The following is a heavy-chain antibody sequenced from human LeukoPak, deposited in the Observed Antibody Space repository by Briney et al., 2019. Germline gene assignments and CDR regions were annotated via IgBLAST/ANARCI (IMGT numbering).Heavy chain of an antibody. J-gene: IGHJ4*02. CDR1: GFTFSSYS. Sequence: GGSLRLSCAASGFTFSSYSMNWVRQAPGKGLEWVSSISSSSSYIYYADSVKGRFTISRDNAKNSLYLQMNSLRAEDTAVYYCARDSRSSWYYFDYWGQGTLVTVSS. CDR2: ISSSSSYI. CDR3: ARDSRSSWYYFDY. D-gene: IGHD6-13*01. V-gene: IGHV3-21*01.